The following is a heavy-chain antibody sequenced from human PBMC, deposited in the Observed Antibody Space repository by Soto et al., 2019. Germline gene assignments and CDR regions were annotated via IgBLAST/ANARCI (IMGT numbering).Heavy chain of an antibody. CDR1: GFTFNTYG. Sequence: GGSLRLSCAASGFTFNTYGMHWVRQAPGKGLEWVAVISYDAKSKLYVDSVRGRFTISRDNSKNTLFLQMDSLRPEDTALYYCARGLPAAEPFDSWGQGTLVTVSS. V-gene: IGHV3-30*03. CDR2: ISYDAKSK. J-gene: IGHJ4*02. D-gene: IGHD6-25*01. CDR3: ARGLPAAEPFDS.